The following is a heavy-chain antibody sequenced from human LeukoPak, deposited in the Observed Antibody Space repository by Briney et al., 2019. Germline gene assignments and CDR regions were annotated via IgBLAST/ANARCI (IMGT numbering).Heavy chain of an antibody. J-gene: IGHJ4*02. V-gene: IGHV3-30*18. Sequence: PGGSLRLSCAASGFTFSSYGMHWVRQAPGKGLEWVAVISYDGSNKYYADSVKGRFTISRDSSKNTLYLQMNSLRAEDTAVYYCAKDYDSSGYYSWGQGTLVTVSS. CDR3: AKDYDSSGYYS. CDR2: ISYDGSNK. CDR1: GFTFSSYG. D-gene: IGHD3-22*01.